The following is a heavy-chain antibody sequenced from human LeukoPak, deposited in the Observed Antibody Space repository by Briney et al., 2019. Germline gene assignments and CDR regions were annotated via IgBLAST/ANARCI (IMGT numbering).Heavy chain of an antibody. CDR3: ARTTEGYCSSASCFGFSYSYYMDV. CDR1: GGSISSYY. Sequence: SETLSLTCTVSGGSISSYYWSWIRQPAGKGLEWIGRIYTSGSTSYNPSLKSRVTISVDTSKNQFSLKLSSVIAADTAVYYCARTTEGYCSSASCFGFSYSYYMDVWGKGTAVTISS. J-gene: IGHJ6*03. CDR2: IYTSGST. V-gene: IGHV4-4*07. D-gene: IGHD2-2*01.